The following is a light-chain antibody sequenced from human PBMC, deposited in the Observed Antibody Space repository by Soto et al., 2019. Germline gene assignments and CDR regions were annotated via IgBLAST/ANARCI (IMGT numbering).Light chain of an antibody. Sequence: QPVLTQSPSASASPGASVKLTCTLSSGHTNYAIAWHQQQPEKGPRFLMKINSDGSHSEGDGVPDRFSGSSSGAERYFTISSLQAEDEADYYCQTWGTGIVTFGGGTQLTVL. V-gene: IGLV4-69*01. CDR2: INSDGSH. CDR1: SGHTNYA. J-gene: IGLJ2*01. CDR3: QTWGTGIVT.